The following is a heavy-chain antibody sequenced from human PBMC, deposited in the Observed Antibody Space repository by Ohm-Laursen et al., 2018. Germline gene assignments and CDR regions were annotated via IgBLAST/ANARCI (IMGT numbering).Heavy chain of an antibody. CDR1: GFTFSSYW. Sequence: SLRLSCAASGFTFSSYWMHWVRQAPGKGLVWVSRISSDGSITSNADSVKGRFTVSRDNAKNTLYLQMNSLRAEDTAVYYCARDAGYSSGWGQGTLVTVSS. D-gene: IGHD6-19*01. J-gene: IGHJ4*02. CDR2: ISSDGSIT. V-gene: IGHV3-74*01. CDR3: ARDAGYSSG.